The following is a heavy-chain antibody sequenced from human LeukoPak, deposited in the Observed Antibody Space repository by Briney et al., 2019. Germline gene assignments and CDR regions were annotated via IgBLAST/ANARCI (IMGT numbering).Heavy chain of an antibody. D-gene: IGHD6-6*01. CDR2: ISYDGKNK. Sequence: PGGSLRLSCAASGFTFSSYAMHWVRQAPGKGLEWVAVISYDGKNKNYVDSVKGRFTISRDNSKNTLYLQLNSLRPEDTAVYHCAKGGGSAIAARPADPWGQGTLVTVSS. J-gene: IGHJ5*02. CDR3: AKGGGSAIAARPADP. CDR1: GFTFSSYA. V-gene: IGHV3-30*18.